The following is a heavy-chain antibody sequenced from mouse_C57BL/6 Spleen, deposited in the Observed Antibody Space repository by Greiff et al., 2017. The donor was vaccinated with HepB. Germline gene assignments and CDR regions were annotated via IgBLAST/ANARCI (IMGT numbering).Heavy chain of an antibody. J-gene: IGHJ1*03. D-gene: IGHD1-1*01. CDR3: ARSSSYLYFDV. Sequence: EVQGVESGGGLVKPGGSLKLSCAASGFTFSDYGMHWVRQAPEKGLEWVAYISSGSSNSYYADTVKGRFTISRDNAKNTLFLQMTSLRSKDTAMYYCARSSSYLYFDVWGTGTTVTVSS. V-gene: IGHV5-17*01. CDR1: GFTFSDYG. CDR2: ISSGSSNS.